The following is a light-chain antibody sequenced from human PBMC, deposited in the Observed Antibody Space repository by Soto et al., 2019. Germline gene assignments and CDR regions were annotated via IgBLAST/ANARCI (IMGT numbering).Light chain of an antibody. Sequence: SYELTQPPSVSVSPGQTASITCSGDKLGDKYPCWYQQKPDQSPVLVIYQDTKRPSGIPERFSGSKSGNTATLIISGTQPMDEADYYCQAWDSSTYVFGTGTKVTVL. J-gene: IGLJ1*01. CDR3: QAWDSSTYV. V-gene: IGLV3-1*01. CDR2: QDT. CDR1: KLGDKY.